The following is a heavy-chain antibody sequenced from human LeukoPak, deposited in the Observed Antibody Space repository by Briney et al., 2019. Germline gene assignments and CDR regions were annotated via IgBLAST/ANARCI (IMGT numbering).Heavy chain of an antibody. CDR1: GYTFTSYA. D-gene: IGHD4-17*01. Sequence: ASVKVSCKASGYTFTSYAMNWVRQAPGQGLEWMGWINTNTGNPTYAQGFTGRFVFSLDTSVSTAYLQISSLKAEDTAVYYCARTHTYGDYHWFDPWGQGTLVTVSS. V-gene: IGHV7-4-1*02. CDR2: INTNTGNP. CDR3: ARTHTYGDYHWFDP. J-gene: IGHJ5*02.